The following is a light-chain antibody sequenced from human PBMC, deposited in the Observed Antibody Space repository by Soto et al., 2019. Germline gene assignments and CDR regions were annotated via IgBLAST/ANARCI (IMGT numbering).Light chain of an antibody. CDR2: DAS. Sequence: DIQMTQSPSSLSASVGDRVTITCQASQDISNYLNWYQQKPGKAPKLLIYDASNLETGVPSRFSGSRSGTDFTFTISSLQPEDIATYYCQQYDNLPLLFGPGTKVDIK. CDR3: QQYDNLPLL. V-gene: IGKV1-33*01. CDR1: QDISNY. J-gene: IGKJ3*01.